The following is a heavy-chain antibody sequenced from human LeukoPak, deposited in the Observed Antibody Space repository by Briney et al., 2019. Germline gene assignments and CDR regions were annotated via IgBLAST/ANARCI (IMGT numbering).Heavy chain of an antibody. CDR2: INPNSGNT. D-gene: IGHD6-6*01. V-gene: IGHV1-8*03. J-gene: IGHJ4*02. Sequence: GASVKVSCKASGYTFTGYYIHWVRQAPGQGLEWMGWINPNSGNTGYAQKFQGRVTITRNTSISTAYMELSSLRSEDTAVYYCARGFHRLIPRYSSSLGYWGQGTLVTVSS. CDR3: ARGFHRLIPRYSSSLGY. CDR1: GYTFTGYY.